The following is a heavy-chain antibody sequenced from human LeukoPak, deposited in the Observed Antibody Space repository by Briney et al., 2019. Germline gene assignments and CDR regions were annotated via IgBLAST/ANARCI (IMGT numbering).Heavy chain of an antibody. V-gene: IGHV4-39*01. Sequence: SETLSLTCTVSGGSMFSSSYYWGWIRQPPGKGLEWIGYIYYSGSTYYNPSLKSRVTISVDMSKNEFSLKVSSVTAADTAVYYCARQLYCGADCYSVFDYWGQGSLVTVSS. CDR1: GGSMFSSSYY. J-gene: IGHJ4*02. CDR2: IYYSGST. CDR3: ARQLYCGADCYSVFDY. D-gene: IGHD2-21*02.